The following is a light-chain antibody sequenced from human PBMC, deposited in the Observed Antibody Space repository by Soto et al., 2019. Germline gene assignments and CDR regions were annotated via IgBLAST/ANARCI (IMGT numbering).Light chain of an antibody. V-gene: IGLV2-14*01. CDR2: EVS. J-gene: IGLJ3*02. Sequence: QSALTQPASVSGSPGQSITISCIGTSSDVGAHDYVSWYQQHPGKAPKLMIYEVSYRPSGVSNRFSGSKSGNTASLTISGLQAEDEATYYCSSYSSNNTLFGGGTKLTVL. CDR3: SSYSSNNTL. CDR1: SSDVGAHDY.